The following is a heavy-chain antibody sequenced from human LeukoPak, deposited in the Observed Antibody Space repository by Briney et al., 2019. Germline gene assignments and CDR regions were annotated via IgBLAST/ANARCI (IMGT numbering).Heavy chain of an antibody. CDR3: ARAYSSSSNNWFDP. CDR2: ISSSSSYI. CDR1: GFTFGSYS. V-gene: IGHV3-21*01. Sequence: SGGSLRLSCAASGFTFGSYSMNWVRQAPGKGLEWVSSISSSSSYIYYADSVKGRFTISRDNAKNSLYLQMNSLRAEDTAVYYCARAYSSSSNNWFDPWGQGTLVTVSS. J-gene: IGHJ5*02. D-gene: IGHD6-13*01.